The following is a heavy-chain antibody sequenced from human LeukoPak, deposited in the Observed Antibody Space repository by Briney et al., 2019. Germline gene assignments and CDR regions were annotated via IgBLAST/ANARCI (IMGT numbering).Heavy chain of an antibody. J-gene: IGHJ4*02. CDR2: IIPIFGTA. V-gene: IGHV1-69*05. CDR1: GGTFSSYA. Sequence: ASVKVSCKASGGTFSSYAISWVRQAPGQGVEWMGGIIPIFGTAKYAQKFQGRVTITTDESTSTAYMELSSLRSEDTAVYYCARALGGSYSPDYWGQGTLVTVSS. CDR3: ARALGGSYSPDY. D-gene: IGHD1-26*01.